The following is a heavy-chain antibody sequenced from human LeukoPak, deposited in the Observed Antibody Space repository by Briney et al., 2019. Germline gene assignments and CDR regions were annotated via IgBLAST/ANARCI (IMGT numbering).Heavy chain of an antibody. Sequence: ASVKDSSKASGYTFPGYYIHWVRQAPGQGLEWMGWINPNSGGTNYAQKFQGRVTMTRDKSISTAYMELSRLTSDDTAVYYCARDASVRDYSNSDYWGQGTLVTVSS. V-gene: IGHV1-2*02. CDR3: ARDASVRDYSNSDY. D-gene: IGHD4-11*01. CDR2: INPNSGGT. J-gene: IGHJ4*02. CDR1: GYTFPGYY.